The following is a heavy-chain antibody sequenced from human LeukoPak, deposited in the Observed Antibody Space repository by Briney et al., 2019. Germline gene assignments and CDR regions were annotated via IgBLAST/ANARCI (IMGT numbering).Heavy chain of an antibody. CDR2: IYPCDSDT. Sequence: RGESLKISCKGSGYSFTSYWIGWVRQMPGKGLEWMGIIYPCDSDTRYSPSFQGQVTISADKSISTAYLQWSSLKASDTAMYYCARHSQRYCSGGSCSLDYWGQGTLVTVSS. V-gene: IGHV5-51*01. D-gene: IGHD2-15*01. J-gene: IGHJ4*02. CDR1: GYSFTSYW. CDR3: ARHSQRYCSGGSCSLDY.